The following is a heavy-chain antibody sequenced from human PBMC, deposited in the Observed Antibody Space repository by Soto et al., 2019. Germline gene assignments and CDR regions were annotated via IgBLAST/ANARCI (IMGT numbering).Heavy chain of an antibody. CDR3: ARDPDIVVVPAAEHDYYYGMDV. V-gene: IGHV3-48*01. Sequence: EVQLVESGGGVVQPGGSLRLSCAASGFTFSSYGMNWVRQAPGKGLEWVSYISSRSRTIYYADSVKGRVTISRDNTKHSLYLQMNSLRAEDAAVYYCARDPDIVVVPAAEHDYYYGMDVWGQGTTVTVSS. CDR1: GFTFSSYG. CDR2: ISSRSRTI. D-gene: IGHD2-2*01. J-gene: IGHJ6*02.